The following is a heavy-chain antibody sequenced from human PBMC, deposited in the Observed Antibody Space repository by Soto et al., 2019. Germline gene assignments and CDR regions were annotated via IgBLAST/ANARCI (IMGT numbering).Heavy chain of an antibody. Sequence: QVQLVQSGAEVKKPGSPVKVSCKASGGTFSSYAISWVRQAPGQGLEWMGGILPIFGTANYARKFQGRVTITADRSTSTAYMEMSSLRSEDTAVYYCAIASTLTVQCGSVSCPRMDVWGQGTTVTVSS. CDR1: GGTFSSYA. CDR2: ILPIFGTA. J-gene: IGHJ6*02. D-gene: IGHD2-2*01. CDR3: AIASTLTVQCGSVSCPRMDV. V-gene: IGHV1-69*06.